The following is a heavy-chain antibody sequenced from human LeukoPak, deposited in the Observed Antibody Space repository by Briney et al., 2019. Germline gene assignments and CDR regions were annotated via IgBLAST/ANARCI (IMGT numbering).Heavy chain of an antibody. J-gene: IGHJ4*02. D-gene: IGHD1-26*01. CDR3: AKDVGKWESLHFFDY. V-gene: IGHV3-23*01. CDR1: GFTLSTNA. Sequence: GGSLRLSCLISGFTLSTNAMSWVRQAPGKGLEWISGISGSGASTYYADSVKGRFTISRDDSRNTLYLQMNSLRGDDTAVYYCAKDVGKWESLHFFDYWGQGTLVTVSS. CDR2: ISGSGAST.